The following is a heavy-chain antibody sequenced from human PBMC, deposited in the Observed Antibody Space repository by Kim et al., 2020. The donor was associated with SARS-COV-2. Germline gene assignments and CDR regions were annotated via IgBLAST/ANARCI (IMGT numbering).Heavy chain of an antibody. CDR1: GFTFSSYA. J-gene: IGHJ4*02. D-gene: IGHD5-12*01. CDR2: ISGSGGST. Sequence: GGSLRLSCAASGFTFSSYAMSWVRQAPGKGLEWVSAISGSGGSTYYADSVKGRFTISRDNSKNTLYLQMNSLRAEDTAVYYCAKDLLVASVYSSGGYFDYWGQGTLVTVSS. CDR3: AKDLLVASVYSSGGYFDY. V-gene: IGHV3-23*01.